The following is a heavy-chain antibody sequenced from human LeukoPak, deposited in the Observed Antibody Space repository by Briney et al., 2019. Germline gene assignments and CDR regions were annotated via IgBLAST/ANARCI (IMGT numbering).Heavy chain of an antibody. CDR1: GFTFSSYA. CDR3: AKDLEYCGGDCYLEDY. Sequence: GGSLRLSCAASGFTFSSYAMSWVRQAPGKGLEWVSAISGSGGSTYYADSVKGRFTISRDNSKNTLYLQMNSLRAEDTAVCYCAKDLEYCGGDCYLEDYWGQGTLVTVSS. D-gene: IGHD2-21*02. J-gene: IGHJ4*02. V-gene: IGHV3-23*01. CDR2: ISGSGGST.